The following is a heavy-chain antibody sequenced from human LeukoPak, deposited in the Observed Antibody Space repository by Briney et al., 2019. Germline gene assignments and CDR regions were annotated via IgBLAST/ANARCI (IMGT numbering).Heavy chain of an antibody. CDR1: GYTFTTYT. V-gene: IGHV7-4-1*02. CDR3: ASGPSYSGSNEYFDS. D-gene: IGHD1-26*01. Sequence: ASVKVSCKASGYTFTTYTISWVRQAPGQGLEWMGWINTNTGNPTYAQDYTGRFVFSLDTSVSTTYLQISRLKAEDTAVYYCASGPSYSGSNEYFDSWGQGTLVTVSS. CDR2: INTNTGNP. J-gene: IGHJ4*02.